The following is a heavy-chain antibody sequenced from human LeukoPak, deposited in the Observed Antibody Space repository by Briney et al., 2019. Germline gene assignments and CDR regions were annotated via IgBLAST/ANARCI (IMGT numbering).Heavy chain of an antibody. V-gene: IGHV1-69*05. D-gene: IGHD6-13*01. J-gene: IGHJ4*02. CDR3: ARGDLLGYHIDY. CDR2: IIPIFGTA. CDR1: GGTFSSYA. Sequence: SVKVSCKASGGTFSSYAISWVRQAPGQGLEWMGRIIPIFGTANYAQKFQGRVTITTDESTSTAYMELSSLRSEDTAVYYCARGDLLGYHIDYWGQGTLVTVSS.